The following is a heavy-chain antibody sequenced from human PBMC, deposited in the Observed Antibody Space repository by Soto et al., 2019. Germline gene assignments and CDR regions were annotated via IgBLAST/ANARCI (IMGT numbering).Heavy chain of an antibody. Sequence: QLQMQESGPGLVKPSETLSLTCTVSGGSISRDSYYWGWVRQPPGKVLEWIGSIYYTGTTYYTPSLKIRDTSSMATSKSHHSLNLGSVTAAHTAVYYCARPDSGYGRPQSARFDPWGQGRLVTVSS. V-gene: IGHV4-39*01. J-gene: IGHJ5*02. CDR3: ARPDSGYGRPQSARFDP. CDR1: GGSISRDSYY. D-gene: IGHD5-12*01. CDR2: IYYTGTT.